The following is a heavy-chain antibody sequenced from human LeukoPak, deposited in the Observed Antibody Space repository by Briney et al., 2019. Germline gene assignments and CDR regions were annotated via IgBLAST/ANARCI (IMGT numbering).Heavy chain of an antibody. Sequence: GESLKISCKISGYTFTTYWIAWVRQMPGKGLEWMGIIYPGDSDTRYSPSFQGQVTISADKSISTAYLQWSSLKASDTAMYYCARPLIKTGTTRFGAFDIWGQGTMVTVSS. CDR2: IYPGDSDT. CDR3: ARPLIKTGTTRFGAFDI. J-gene: IGHJ3*02. CDR1: GYTFTTYW. D-gene: IGHD1-7*01. V-gene: IGHV5-51*01.